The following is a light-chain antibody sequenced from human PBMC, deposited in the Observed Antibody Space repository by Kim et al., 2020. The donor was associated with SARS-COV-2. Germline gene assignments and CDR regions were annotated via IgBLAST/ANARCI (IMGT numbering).Light chain of an antibody. Sequence: LSPGERATPCCRASQSGSSSYLAWYQQKPGQAPRLLIYGASSRATGIPDRFSGNGSGTDFTLTISRLEPEDFAVYYCQQYGSSPYTFGQGTKLEI. CDR3: QQYGSSPYT. J-gene: IGKJ2*01. V-gene: IGKV3-20*01. CDR2: GAS. CDR1: QSGSSSY.